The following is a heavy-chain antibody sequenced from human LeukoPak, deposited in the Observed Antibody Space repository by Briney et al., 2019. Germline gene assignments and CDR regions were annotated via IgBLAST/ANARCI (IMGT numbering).Heavy chain of an antibody. CDR3: TKLARAPRDFDY. J-gene: IGHJ4*01. CDR2: SRDKGNSYTT. V-gene: IGHV3-72*01. CDR1: GFTFSDHY. Sequence: PGGSLRLSCAASGFTFSDHYIDWVRQAPGKGLEWVGRSRDKGNSYTTAYAASVIGRFTISRDDSKNSLYLQMSSLKIEDTAVYYCTKLARAPRDFDYWGQGTLVTVSS.